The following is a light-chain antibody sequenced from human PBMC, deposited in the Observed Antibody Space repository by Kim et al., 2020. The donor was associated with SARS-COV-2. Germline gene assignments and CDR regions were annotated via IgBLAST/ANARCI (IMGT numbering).Light chain of an antibody. CDR3: HQYQSYPYT. V-gene: IGKV1-5*01. J-gene: IGKJ2*01. Sequence: QMTQSPSTLPASVGDRVTITCRASQTISSWLAWYQQKPGKAPKLLMFDVSTLDSGVPSRFTGSGSGTEFTLTITSLQPDDFATYFCHQYQSYPYTFGQGTKLEI. CDR1: QTISSW. CDR2: DVS.